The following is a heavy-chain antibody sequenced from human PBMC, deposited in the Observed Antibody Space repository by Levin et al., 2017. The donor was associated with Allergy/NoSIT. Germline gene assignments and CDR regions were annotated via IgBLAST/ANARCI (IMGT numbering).Heavy chain of an antibody. Sequence: GGSLRLSCAASGFIVSSNYMSWVRQAPGKGLEWVSVIYSDNSKYYADSVKGRFTISRDNSKKTLYLQMNSLSPEDTAVYYCARVVFYGSGSYHFDYWGQGTLVTVSS. D-gene: IGHD3-10*01. CDR2: IYSDNSK. J-gene: IGHJ4*02. CDR3: ARVVFYGSGSYHFDY. V-gene: IGHV3-53*01. CDR1: GFIVSSNY.